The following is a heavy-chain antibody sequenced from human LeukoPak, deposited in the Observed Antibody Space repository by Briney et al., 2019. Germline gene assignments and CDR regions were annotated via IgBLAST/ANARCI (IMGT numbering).Heavy chain of an antibody. CDR3: ARSPHIVVVTTNWFDP. J-gene: IGHJ5*02. V-gene: IGHV1-2*06. D-gene: IGHD2-21*02. CDR1: GYTFTGYY. Sequence: GASVKVSCKASGYTFTGYYMHWVRQATGQGLEWMGRINPNRGGTNNAKTFQGRVTMTRDTSISTAYMELSRLRSDDTAVYYCARSPHIVVVTTNWFDPWGQGTLVTVSS. CDR2: INPNRGGT.